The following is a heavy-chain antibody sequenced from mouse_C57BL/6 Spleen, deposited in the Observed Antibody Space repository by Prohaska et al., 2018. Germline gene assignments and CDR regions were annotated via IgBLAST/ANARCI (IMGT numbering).Heavy chain of an antibody. CDR2: IDPSDSET. CDR3: ARSDYYGSRYAMDY. CDR1: GYTFTSYW. Sequence: QVQLQQPGAELVRPGSSVKLSCKASGYTFTSYWMHWVKQRPIQGLEWIGNIDPSDSETHYNQKFKDKATLTVDKSSSTAYMQLSSLTSEDSAVYYCARSDYYGSRYAMDYWGQGTSVTVSS. V-gene: IGHV1-52*01. J-gene: IGHJ4*01. D-gene: IGHD1-1*01.